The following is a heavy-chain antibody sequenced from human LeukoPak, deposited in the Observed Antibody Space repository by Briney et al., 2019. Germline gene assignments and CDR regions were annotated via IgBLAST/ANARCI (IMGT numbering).Heavy chain of an antibody. V-gene: IGHV3-30-3*01. CDR1: GFTFSSYA. D-gene: IGHD3-10*01. CDR3: ARDQGGYYGSGSYFVE. J-gene: IGHJ4*02. CDR2: ISYDGSNK. Sequence: GGSLRLSCAASGFTFSSYAMHWVRQAPGKGLEWVAVISYDGSNKYYADSVKGRFIISRDNSKNTLYLQMNSLRAEDTAVYYCARDQGGYYGSGSYFVEWGQGTLVTVSS.